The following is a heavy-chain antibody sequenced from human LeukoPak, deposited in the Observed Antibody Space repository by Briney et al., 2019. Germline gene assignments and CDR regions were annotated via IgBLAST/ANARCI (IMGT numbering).Heavy chain of an antibody. D-gene: IGHD5-24*01. CDR3: AREGRWESGYSDY. Sequence: SETLSLTCTVSGGSISSGGYYWSWIRQPPGKGLEWIGYIYHSGSTYYNPSLKSRVTISVDRSKNQFSLKLSSVTAADTAVYYCAREGRWESGYSDYWGQGTLVTVSS. CDR2: IYHSGST. CDR1: GGSISSGGYY. V-gene: IGHV4-30-2*01. J-gene: IGHJ4*02.